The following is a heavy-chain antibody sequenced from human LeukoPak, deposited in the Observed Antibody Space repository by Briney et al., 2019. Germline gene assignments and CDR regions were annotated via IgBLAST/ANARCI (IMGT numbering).Heavy chain of an antibody. CDR1: GGTFSSYA. J-gene: IGHJ4*02. V-gene: IGHV1-69*05. D-gene: IGHD6-19*01. CDR3: ARGSGWYPFDY. CDR2: IIPIFGTA. Sequence: ASVKVSCKASGGTFSSYAISWVRQAPGQGLEWMGRIIPIFGTANYAQKFQGRVTITTDESTSTAYMELSSLGSGDTAVYYCARGSGWYPFDYWGQGTLVTVSS.